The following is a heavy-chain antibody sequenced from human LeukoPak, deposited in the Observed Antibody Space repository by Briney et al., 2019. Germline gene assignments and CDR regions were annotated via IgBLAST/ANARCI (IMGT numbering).Heavy chain of an antibody. D-gene: IGHD1-26*01. V-gene: IGHV1-2*02. CDR3: ARVWDSTETPFAS. CDR1: GYTFTGYF. Sequence: GASVKVSCKASGYTFTGYFIHWVRQAPGQGREWMGWINPNIVDTNYAQKFQGRVSMPRDPSTSTASLEVSSLRSDDTAVYYCARVWDSTETPFASWGQGTLVTVSS. J-gene: IGHJ4*02. CDR2: INPNIVDT.